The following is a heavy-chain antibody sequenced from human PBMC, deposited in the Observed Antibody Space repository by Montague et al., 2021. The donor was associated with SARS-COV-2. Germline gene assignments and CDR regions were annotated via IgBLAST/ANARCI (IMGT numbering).Heavy chain of an antibody. CDR2: MHFTGKT. Sequence: SETLSLTCSVSGDSITNHYWSWIRQPAGKGLEWIGRMHFTGKTNFSPSFSSRLTMPADTSKNQFSLKLTSVIAADTAIYFCARDRFDFGAGRQGTIDFWGQGTLVTVSS. D-gene: IGHD3-10*01. J-gene: IGHJ4*02. CDR1: GDSITNHY. V-gene: IGHV4-4*07. CDR3: ARDRFDFGAGRQGTIDF.